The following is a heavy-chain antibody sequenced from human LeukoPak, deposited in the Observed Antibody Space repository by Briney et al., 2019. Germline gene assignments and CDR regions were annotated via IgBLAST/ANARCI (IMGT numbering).Heavy chain of an antibody. CDR1: GGSFSGYY. V-gene: IGHV4-34*01. J-gene: IGHJ4*01. D-gene: IGHD6-19*01. CDR2: INHSRST. Sequence: PSETLSLTCAVYGGSFSGYYWSWIRQPPGKGLEWIGEINHSRSTNYNPSLKSRVTISVDTSKNQFSLKLSSVTAADTAVYYCARDLSVAGTGGSDYWGQGPLVTVSS. CDR3: ARDLSVAGTGGSDY.